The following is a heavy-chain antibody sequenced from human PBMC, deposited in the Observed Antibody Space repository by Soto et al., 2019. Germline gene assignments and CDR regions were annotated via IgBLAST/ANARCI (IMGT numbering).Heavy chain of an antibody. J-gene: IGHJ4*02. CDR3: AKVLVKTSSWPAD. CDR2: ISYDGSHK. D-gene: IGHD2-2*01. Sequence: HVQLVESGGGVVQPGRSLRLSCAVSGFNFSSYGMHWVRQAPGKGLEGVAVISYDGSHKASADSVKGRFAISRDNSKNTLFLQMNSLRVEDTAVYYCAKVLVKTSSWPADWGQGTLVTVSS. V-gene: IGHV3-30*18. CDR1: GFNFSSYG.